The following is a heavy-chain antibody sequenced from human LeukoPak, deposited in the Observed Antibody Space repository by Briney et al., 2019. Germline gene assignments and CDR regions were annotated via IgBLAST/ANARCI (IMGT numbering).Heavy chain of an antibody. CDR1: GFTFSSYS. CDR2: ISSSSSTI. J-gene: IGHJ6*02. CDR3: ARFPRDMDV. Sequence: GGSLRLSCAASGFTFSSYSMNWVRQAPGKGLEWVSYISSSSSTIYYADSVKGRFTISRDNAKNSLYLQMNSLRAEDTAVYYCARFPRDMDVWGQGTTVTVSS. V-gene: IGHV3-48*04.